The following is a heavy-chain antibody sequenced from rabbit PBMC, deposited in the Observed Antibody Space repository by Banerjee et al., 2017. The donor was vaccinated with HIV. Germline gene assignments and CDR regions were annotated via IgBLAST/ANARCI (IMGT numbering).Heavy chain of an antibody. CDR1: GSTLSRYY. Sequence: QEQLVESGGGLVQPEGSLTLTCTASGSTLSRYYICWVRQAPGKGLEWIACIGTGSGTTYYASWAKGRFTISKTSSTTVTLQMPRLTAADTATYFCASDYAGYGGAGYALNLWGPGTLVTVS. J-gene: IGHJ4*01. CDR2: IGTGSGTT. D-gene: IGHD7-1*01. CDR3: ASDYAGYGGAGYALNL. V-gene: IGHV1S45*01.